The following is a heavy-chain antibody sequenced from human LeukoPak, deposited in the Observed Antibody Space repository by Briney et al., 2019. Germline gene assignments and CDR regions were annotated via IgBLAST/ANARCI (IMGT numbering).Heavy chain of an antibody. D-gene: IGHD2-15*01. CDR2: INSADNT. CDR1: GFSVISNY. J-gene: IGHJ4*02. Sequence: GALLLSCAASGFSVISNYMSWVRQAPGKGLEWVSNINSADNTYYADSVKGRFIISRDNSKNTLYLQMNSLRAEDTAVYYCVNPNSLCCPHWGQGTLVTVSS. V-gene: IGHV3-53*01. CDR3: VNPNSLCCPH.